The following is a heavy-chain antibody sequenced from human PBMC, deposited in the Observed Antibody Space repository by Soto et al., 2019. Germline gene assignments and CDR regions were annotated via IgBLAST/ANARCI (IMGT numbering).Heavy chain of an antibody. CDR3: AKDFRYYYDSSGYYLNSFDYYGMDV. CDR1: GFSFSSYG. V-gene: IGHV3-30*18. CDR2: ISYDGSNK. J-gene: IGHJ6*02. D-gene: IGHD3-22*01. Sequence: AGSLRLSCAASGFSFSSYGMHWVSQAQRKGLGWVAVISYDGSNKYYADAVKGRITISRDNSKNTLYLQMNSLRAEDTVVYYCAKDFRYYYDSSGYYLNSFDYYGMDVWGQGTTVTVSS.